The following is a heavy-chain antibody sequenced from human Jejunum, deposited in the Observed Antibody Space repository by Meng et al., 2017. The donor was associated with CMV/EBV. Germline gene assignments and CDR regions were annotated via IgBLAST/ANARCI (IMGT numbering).Heavy chain of an antibody. J-gene: IGHJ6*02. Sequence: DYYAINGVRQAPGKGLEWVGFIRNKAYGGATEYAASVKGRFTISRGDSESIAYLQMDSLRGEDTAVYYCARDLYKYGTIGLSAMDVWGQGTTVTVSS. CDR2: IRNKAYGGAT. V-gene: IGHV3-49*04. CDR1: DYYA. D-gene: IGHD5-18*01. CDR3: ARDLYKYGTIGLSAMDV.